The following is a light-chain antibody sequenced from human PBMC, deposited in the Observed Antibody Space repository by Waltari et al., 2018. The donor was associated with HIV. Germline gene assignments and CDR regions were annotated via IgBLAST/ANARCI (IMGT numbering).Light chain of an antibody. Sequence: QSALTQPPSASGSPGQSVPISCTGTSSHVGGYHYVSWYQQHPGKAPKFIIYEVSKRPSGVPDRFSGSKSGNTASLTVSGLQAEDEADYYCSSYAGSNWVFGGGTKLTVL. V-gene: IGLV2-8*01. CDR2: EVS. J-gene: IGLJ3*02. CDR3: SSYAGSNWV. CDR1: SSHVGGYHY.